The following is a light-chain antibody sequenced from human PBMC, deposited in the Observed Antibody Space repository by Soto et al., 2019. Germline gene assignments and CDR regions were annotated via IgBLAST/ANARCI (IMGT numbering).Light chain of an antibody. CDR1: SRDVGNYKY. Sequence: SALTQPAPVSGSPGQSFTISCYGTSRDVGNYKYVSWYQQTPGKDPKLMIYELSYRRPGVTNRCSGYKYGNPASLTPPGLQAEDETDYYCFSYTNSGTHVFGTGTKVTV. CDR2: ELS. CDR3: FSYTNSGTHV. J-gene: IGLJ1*01. V-gene: IGLV2-14*01.